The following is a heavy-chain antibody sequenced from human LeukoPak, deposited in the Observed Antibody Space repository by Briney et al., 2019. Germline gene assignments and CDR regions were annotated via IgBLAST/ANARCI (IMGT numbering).Heavy chain of an antibody. Sequence: PAETLSLTCTVSGDSISNYYWSWIRQSPGKRLEWIGYMYNRGSTIYNPSLKSRVTISTDTSKNQSSLRLTSVTAAATAVYYCARAEKAVTGTLDYWGQGTLITVSS. V-gene: IGHV4-59*01. CDR3: ARAEKAVTGTLDY. CDR2: MYNRGST. J-gene: IGHJ4*02. D-gene: IGHD6-19*01. CDR1: GDSISNYY.